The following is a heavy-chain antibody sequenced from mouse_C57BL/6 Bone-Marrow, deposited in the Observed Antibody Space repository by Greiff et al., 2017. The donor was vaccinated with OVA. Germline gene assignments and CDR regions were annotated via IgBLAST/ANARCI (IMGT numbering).Heavy chain of an antibody. CDR3: ARGGYGSIHWYFDV. CDR2: ISSGSSTI. CDR1: GFTFSDYG. V-gene: IGHV5-17*01. D-gene: IGHD1-1*01. J-gene: IGHJ1*03. Sequence: EVKVVESGGGLVKPGGSLKLSCAASGFTFSDYGMHWVRQAPEKGLEWVAYISSGSSTIYYADTVKGRFTISRDNAKNTLFLQMTSLRSEDTAMYYCARGGYGSIHWYFDVWGTGTTVTVSS.